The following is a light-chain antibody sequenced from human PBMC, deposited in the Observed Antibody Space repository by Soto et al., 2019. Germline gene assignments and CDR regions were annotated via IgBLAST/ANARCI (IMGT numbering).Light chain of an antibody. V-gene: IGKV1-5*01. CDR2: DAS. CDR3: QHYNSYSDA. CDR1: RSISNW. J-gene: IGKJ1*01. Sequence: DIQMTQSPSTLSASVGARVTITCLAIRSISNWLASYQLKRGRAPKLLIYDASSLQSGVPSRFSGSRSGTEFTLTISSLQPDDFATYYCQHYNSYSDAFGQGTEVDIK.